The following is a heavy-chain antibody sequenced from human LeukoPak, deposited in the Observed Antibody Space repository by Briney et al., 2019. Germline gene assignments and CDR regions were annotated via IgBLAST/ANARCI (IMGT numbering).Heavy chain of an antibody. D-gene: IGHD3-3*01. CDR3: AKESPYDFWSGSNWFDP. Sequence: GGSLRLSCAASGFTFSSYAMSWVRQAPGKGLEWVSAISGSGGSTYYADSVKGRFTISRDNSKNTLYLQMNSLRAEDTAVYYCAKESPYDFWSGSNWFDPWGQGTLVTVSS. CDR1: GFTFSSYA. J-gene: IGHJ5*02. CDR2: ISGSGGST. V-gene: IGHV3-23*01.